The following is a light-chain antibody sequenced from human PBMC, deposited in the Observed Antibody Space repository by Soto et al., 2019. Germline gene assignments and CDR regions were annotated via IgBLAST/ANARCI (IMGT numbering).Light chain of an antibody. CDR3: SSHTANNTWL. CDR1: SGDLGNFNT. V-gene: IGLV2-14*03. CDR2: EVY. J-gene: IGLJ7*01. Sequence: QSVLTQPDSVSGSLGQSISVSCTGNSGDLGNFNTVSWYQQHPGKAPKLILFEVYNRPSGVSNRFSGSKSANTASLTIIGLQTEDEADYYCSSHTANNTWLFGGGTQLTVL.